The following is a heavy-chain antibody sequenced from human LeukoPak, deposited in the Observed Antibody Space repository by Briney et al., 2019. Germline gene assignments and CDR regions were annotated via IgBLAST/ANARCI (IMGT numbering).Heavy chain of an antibody. V-gene: IGHV3-48*03. CDR1: GFTFRSYE. D-gene: IGHD1-26*01. J-gene: IGHJ4*02. Sequence: GGSLRLSCAASGFTFRSYEMNWVRQAPGKGLEWLSYISSGSNTIFYADSVKGRFTISRDNAKNSLFLQVNSLRDEDTAVYYCARGSYYAPYYFDYWGQGTLVTVSS. CDR3: ARGSYYAPYYFDY. CDR2: ISSGSNTI.